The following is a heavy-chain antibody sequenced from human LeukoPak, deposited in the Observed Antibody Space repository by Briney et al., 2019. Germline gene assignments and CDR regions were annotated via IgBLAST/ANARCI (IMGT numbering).Heavy chain of an antibody. J-gene: IGHJ5*02. CDR2: ISWNSGSI. D-gene: IGHD6-13*01. CDR3: AKGVRQRSSWLHWFDP. CDR1: GFTFDDYA. Sequence: GGSLRLSCAASGFTFDDYAMHWVRQAPGKGLEWVSGISWNSGSIGYADSVKGRFTISRDNAKNSLYLQMNSLRAEDTALHYCAKGVRQRSSWLHWFDPWGQGTLVTVSS. V-gene: IGHV3-9*01.